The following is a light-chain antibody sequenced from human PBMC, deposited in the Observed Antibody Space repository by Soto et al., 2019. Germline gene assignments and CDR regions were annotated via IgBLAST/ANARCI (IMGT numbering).Light chain of an antibody. CDR1: QSVSSY. CDR2: DAS. CDR3: QQLRSWPPWT. V-gene: IGKV3-11*01. Sequence: EIVLTQSPATLSLSPGERATLSCRASQSVSSYLAWYQQKPGQAPRLLIYDASNRATGIPARFSGSGSGTDFTLTSSNLEPEDFAVYYCQQLRSWPPWTVGQGTKVEIK. J-gene: IGKJ1*01.